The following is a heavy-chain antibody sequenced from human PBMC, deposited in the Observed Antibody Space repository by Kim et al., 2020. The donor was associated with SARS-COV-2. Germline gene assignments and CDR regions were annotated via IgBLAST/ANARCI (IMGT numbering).Heavy chain of an antibody. D-gene: IGHD3-10*01. CDR1: GFTFSIYW. CDR3: GRDRHYGPGSHYGYFYY. V-gene: IGHV3-74*01. CDR2: IDLDGSAA. J-gene: IGHJ4*03. Sequence: GGSLRLSCAASGFTFSIYWMHWVRQAPGKGLEWLSRIDLDGSAAIYADSVRGRFTISRGNAQNTLYLEMNSLRAEDTALYYCGRDRHYGPGSHYGYFYY.